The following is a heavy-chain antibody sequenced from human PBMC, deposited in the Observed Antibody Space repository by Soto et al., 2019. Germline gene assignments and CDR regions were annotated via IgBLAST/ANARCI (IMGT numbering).Heavy chain of an antibody. J-gene: IGHJ4*02. CDR1: GYTFINYG. Sequence: QVQLVQSGAELKKTGDSVKVSCKASGYTFINYGFTWVRQAPGQGLEWMAWISPYNGNTNYAQKFQGRLTVTTDTSTTTAYMELRSLRSDDTAVYYCARDRGRGGTNYWGQGTLVTVSS. D-gene: IGHD2-2*01. CDR3: ARDRGRGGTNY. V-gene: IGHV1-18*01. CDR2: ISPYNGNT.